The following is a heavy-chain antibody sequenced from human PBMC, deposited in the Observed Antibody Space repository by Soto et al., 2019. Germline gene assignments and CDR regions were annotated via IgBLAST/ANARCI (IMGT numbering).Heavy chain of an antibody. Sequence: QVQLQESGPGLVKPSGTLSLTCAVSGGSISSSQWWGWVRQSPGRGLEWIGEIYHSGSTNYNPSLSSRVTVSLDKSKNQFSLKLTSVTAADTAIYYCATREGLPDPFDIWGHGTMVTVSS. D-gene: IGHD1-26*01. CDR1: GGSISSSQW. J-gene: IGHJ3*02. CDR2: IYHSGST. V-gene: IGHV4-4*02. CDR3: ATREGLPDPFDI.